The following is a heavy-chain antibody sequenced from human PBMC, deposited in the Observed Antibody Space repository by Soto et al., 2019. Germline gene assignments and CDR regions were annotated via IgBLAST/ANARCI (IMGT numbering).Heavy chain of an antibody. CDR2: VSFSGDT. CDR1: GGTISNNC. CDR3: ASGPDRAKTGY. Sequence: QLQLQESGPGLVKPSEILSLTCTVSGGTISNNCWSWIRQPPGQGLEWIGYVSFSGDTNYNPSLKSRVTISVDTSKNQYSLRLNSVTVADTAVYYCASGPDRAKTGYWGPGTLVTVSS. J-gene: IGHJ4*02. V-gene: IGHV4-59*01.